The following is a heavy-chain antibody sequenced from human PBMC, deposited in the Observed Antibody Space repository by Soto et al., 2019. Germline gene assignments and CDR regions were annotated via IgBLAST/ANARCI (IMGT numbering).Heavy chain of an antibody. CDR3: ARGVRGYSYGYVWFDP. V-gene: IGHV4-34*01. CDR1: GGSFSGYY. CDR2: INHSGST. D-gene: IGHD5-18*01. J-gene: IGHJ5*02. Sequence: PSETLSLTCAVYGGSFSGYYWSWIRQPPGKGLGWIGEINHSGSTNYNPSLKSRVTISVDTSKNQFSLKLSSVTAADTAVFYCARGVRGYSYGYVWFDPWGQGTLVTVSS.